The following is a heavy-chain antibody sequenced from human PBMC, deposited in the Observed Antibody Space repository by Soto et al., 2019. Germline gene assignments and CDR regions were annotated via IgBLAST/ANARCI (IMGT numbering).Heavy chain of an antibody. D-gene: IGHD1-20*01. V-gene: IGHV4-34*01. J-gene: IGHJ6*02. CDR3: ARLITGYNYYYYGMDV. Sequence: SETLSLTCAVYGGSFSGYYWSWIRQPPGKGLEWIGEINHSGSTNYNPSLKSRVTISVDTSKNQFSLKLSSVTAADTAVYYCARLITGYNYYYYGMDVWGQGTTVTVSS. CDR2: INHSGST. CDR1: GGSFSGYY.